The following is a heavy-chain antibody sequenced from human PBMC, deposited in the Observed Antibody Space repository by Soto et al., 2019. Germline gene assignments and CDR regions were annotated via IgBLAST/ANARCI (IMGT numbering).Heavy chain of an antibody. V-gene: IGHV1-18*01. Sequence: QVQLVQSGAEVKKPGASVTVSCNASGYTFTTYGITWVRQAPGQGLEWMGWISDYNGNTNYAQKFQGRVTVTIDTSPATAYMELRSLRSDVTALYYSARGSRISPRFDPWGQGTLVTVSS. CDR2: ISDYNGNT. D-gene: IGHD2-15*01. J-gene: IGHJ5*02. CDR1: GYTFTTYG. CDR3: ARGSRISPRFDP.